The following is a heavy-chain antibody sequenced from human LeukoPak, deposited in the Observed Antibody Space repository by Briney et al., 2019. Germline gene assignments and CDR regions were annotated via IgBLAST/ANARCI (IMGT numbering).Heavy chain of an antibody. CDR2: IYSSGST. CDR3: AKSGGYGLIDY. D-gene: IGHD1-26*01. V-gene: IGHV4-39*01. Sequence: SETLSLTCAVSGASVSGSNYYWCWIRQPPGKGLEWIGNIYSSGSTYYNASLQSRVTISIDTSKNQFSLRLNSVTAADTAMYYCAKSGGYGLIDYWGQGTRVTVSS. J-gene: IGHJ4*02. CDR1: GASVSGSNYY.